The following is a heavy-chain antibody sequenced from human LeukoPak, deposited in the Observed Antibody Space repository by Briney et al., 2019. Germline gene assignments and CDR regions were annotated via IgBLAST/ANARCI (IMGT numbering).Heavy chain of an antibody. CDR1: GYTFTTYG. CDR3: ARDRDRMVQGVTALFDY. J-gene: IGHJ4*02. D-gene: IGHD3-10*01. CDR2: ISGSNGNT. Sequence: GSVKVSCKTSGYTFTTYGISWVRQAPGQGLEWMGWISGSNGNTKYAQKVQGRVTMTTDTSTTTAYMEVRSLRSDDTAMYYCARDRDRMVQGVTALFDYWGQGTLVTVSS. V-gene: IGHV1-18*04.